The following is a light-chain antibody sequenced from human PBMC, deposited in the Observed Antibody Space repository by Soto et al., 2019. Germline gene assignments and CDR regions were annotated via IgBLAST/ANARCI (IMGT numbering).Light chain of an antibody. V-gene: IGKV3-11*01. J-gene: IGKJ5*01. CDR2: DAS. Sequence: EIVLTQSPATLSFSPGEIATLSCRASQSVSSYLAWYQQKPGQAPRLLIYDASNRATGIPARFSGSGSGTDFTLTISSLEPEDFAVYYCQQRRNWPPITFGQGTRLEL. CDR3: QQRRNWPPIT. CDR1: QSVSSY.